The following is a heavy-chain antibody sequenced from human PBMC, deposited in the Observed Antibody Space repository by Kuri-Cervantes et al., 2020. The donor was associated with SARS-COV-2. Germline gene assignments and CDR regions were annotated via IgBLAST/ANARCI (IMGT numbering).Heavy chain of an antibody. CDR3: ASIAARRVSYYYYGMDV. CDR1: GFSLSTSGVG. CDR2: IYWNDDK. D-gene: IGHD6-6*01. V-gene: IGHV2-5*01. Sequence: SGPTLVKPTQTLTLTCTFSGFSLSTSGVGVGWIRQPPGKALEWLALIYWNDDKRYSPSLKSRLTITKDTSKNQVVLTMTNMDPVDTATYYCASIAARRVSYYYYGMDVWGQGTTVTGSS. J-gene: IGHJ6*02.